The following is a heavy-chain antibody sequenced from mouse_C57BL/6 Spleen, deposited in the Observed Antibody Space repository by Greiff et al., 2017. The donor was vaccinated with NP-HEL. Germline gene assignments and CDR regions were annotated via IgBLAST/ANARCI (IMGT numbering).Heavy chain of an antibody. D-gene: IGHD1-1*02. V-gene: IGHV5-4*01. CDR1: GFTFSSYA. J-gene: IGHJ4*01. CDR2: ISDGGSYT. Sequence: EVKLVESGGGLVKPGGSLKLSCAASGFTFSSYAMSWVRQTPEKRLEWVATISDGGSYTYYQDNVKGRFTISRDNAKNTRYLQMSHLKSEDTAMYYGARDRGGTGAMDYWGQGTSVTVSS. CDR3: ARDRGGTGAMDY.